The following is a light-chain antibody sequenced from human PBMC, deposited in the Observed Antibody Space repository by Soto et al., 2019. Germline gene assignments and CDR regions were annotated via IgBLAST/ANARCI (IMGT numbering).Light chain of an antibody. CDR1: SSDVGGYNS. CDR2: DVT. CDR3: SSYTSSSSFYV. V-gene: IGLV2-14*01. Sequence: QSALTQPASVSGSPGQSITISCTGTSSDVGGYNSVSWYQQHPGKAPKLMIYDVTNRPSGVSNRFSGSKSGNTASLTISGLQAEDAADYYCSSYTSSSSFYVFGTGTKLTVL. J-gene: IGLJ1*01.